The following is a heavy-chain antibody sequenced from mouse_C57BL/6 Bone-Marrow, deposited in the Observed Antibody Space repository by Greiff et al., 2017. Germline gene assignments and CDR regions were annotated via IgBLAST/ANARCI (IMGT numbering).Heavy chain of an antibody. D-gene: IGHD4-1*01. CDR1: GFSLTSYG. CDR2: IWGVGST. CDR3: ARRGGTEGLYFDY. V-gene: IGHV2-6*01. J-gene: IGHJ2*01. Sequence: VKLVESGPGLVAPSQSLSITCTVSGFSLTSYGVDWVRPSPGKGLEWLGVIWGVGSTNYNSALKSRLSISKDNSKSQVFIKMNSLQTDDTAMYYCARRGGTEGLYFDYCGQGTTLTVSS.